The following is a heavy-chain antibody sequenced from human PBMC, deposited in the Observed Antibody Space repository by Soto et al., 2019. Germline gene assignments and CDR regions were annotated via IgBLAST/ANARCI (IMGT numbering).Heavy chain of an antibody. D-gene: IGHD3-10*01. Sequence: PGESLKISCKGPGHLFNNHWIGWVRQTPEKGLEWMGLIFTRDSETKTSPSFQGHVSFSVDNSINTVYLQWTSLKTTDTGIYFCARGYFDSGHGYDLWGQGTLVTVS. J-gene: IGHJ5*02. CDR1: GHLFNNHW. CDR2: IFTRDSET. V-gene: IGHV5-51*01. CDR3: ARGYFDSGHGYDL.